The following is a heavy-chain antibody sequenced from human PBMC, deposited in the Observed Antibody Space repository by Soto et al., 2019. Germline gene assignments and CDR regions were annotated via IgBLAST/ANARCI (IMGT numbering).Heavy chain of an antibody. D-gene: IGHD2-21*01. CDR1: GGSISNSNYF. J-gene: IGHJ4*02. CDR2: ILYTCTT. V-gene: IGHV4-39*01. Sequence: QLQLQESGPGLVKSSETLSLTCTVSGGSISNSNYFWGLIRQAPGKGLEWIGSILYTCTTSYISSLEGRVAISVDTSNNQFPLKLNSVTAADTAVYYCARLGWGDGDSDYWGQGTLVTVSS. CDR3: ARLGWGDGDSDY.